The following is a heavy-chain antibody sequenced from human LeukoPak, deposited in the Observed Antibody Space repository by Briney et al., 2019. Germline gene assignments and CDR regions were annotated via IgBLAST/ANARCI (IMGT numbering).Heavy chain of an antibody. Sequence: SETLSLTCAVYGGSFSGYYWSWIRQPPGKGLEWIGEINHSGSTNYNPSLKSRVTISVDTSKNQFSLKLSSVTAAGTAVYYCARQGFMIFGVVIIHYYGMDVWGQGTTVTVSS. D-gene: IGHD3-3*01. CDR3: ARQGFMIFGVVIIHYYGMDV. J-gene: IGHJ6*01. CDR2: INHSGST. V-gene: IGHV4-34*01. CDR1: GGSFSGYY.